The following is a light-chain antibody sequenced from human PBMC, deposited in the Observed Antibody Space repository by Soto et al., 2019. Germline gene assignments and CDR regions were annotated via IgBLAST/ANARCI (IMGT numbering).Light chain of an antibody. CDR1: QSVGSD. Sequence: EIVMTQSPATLSVSPGEKATLSCGASQSVGSDLAWYQQKPGQAPRLLIYGASTRATGIPARFSGSGSGTEFTLTISSLQSEDFAVYYCQQYNKWPPITFGQGTRLEI. J-gene: IGKJ5*01. V-gene: IGKV3-15*01. CDR2: GAS. CDR3: QQYNKWPPIT.